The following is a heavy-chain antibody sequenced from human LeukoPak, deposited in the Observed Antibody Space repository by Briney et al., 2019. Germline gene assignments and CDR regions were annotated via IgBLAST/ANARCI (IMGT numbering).Heavy chain of an antibody. V-gene: IGHV3-21*01. D-gene: IGHD3-22*01. CDR3: ARTMIVVLSDAFDI. CDR1: GFTFSSYS. J-gene: IGHJ3*02. CDR2: ISSSSSYI. Sequence: GGSLRLSCAASGFTFSSYSMNWVRQAPGKGLEWVSSISSSSSYIYYADSVKGRFTISRDNAKNSLYLQMNSLRAEDTAVYYCARTMIVVLSDAFDIWGQGTMVTVSS.